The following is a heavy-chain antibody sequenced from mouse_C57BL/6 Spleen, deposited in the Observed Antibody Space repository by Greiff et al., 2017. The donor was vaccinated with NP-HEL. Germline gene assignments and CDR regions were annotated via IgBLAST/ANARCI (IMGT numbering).Heavy chain of an antibody. CDR2: INPNNGGT. Sequence: EVQLQQSGPELVKPGASVKIPCKASGYTFTDYNMDWVKQRHGESLEWIGDINPNNGGTIYNQKFKGKATLTVDKSSSTAYMELRSLTSEDTAVYYGARGRGRGGAMDYWGQGTSVTVSS. CDR3: ARGRGRGGAMDY. D-gene: IGHD3-3*01. J-gene: IGHJ4*01. V-gene: IGHV1-18*01. CDR1: GYTFTDYN.